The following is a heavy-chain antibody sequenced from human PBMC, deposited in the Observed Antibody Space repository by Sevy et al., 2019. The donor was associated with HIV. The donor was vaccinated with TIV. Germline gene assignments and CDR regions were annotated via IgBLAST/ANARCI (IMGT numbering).Heavy chain of an antibody. Sequence: GGSLRLSCAASGFTFSSYSMNWVRQAPGKGLEWVSYISSSSSTIYYAGSVKGRFTISRDNAKNSLYLQRNGLRDEDTAVYYCARAGLRGGNWFDPWGQGTLVTVSS. CDR3: ARAGLRGGNWFDP. V-gene: IGHV3-48*02. D-gene: IGHD4-17*01. CDR1: GFTFSSYS. CDR2: ISSSSSTI. J-gene: IGHJ5*02.